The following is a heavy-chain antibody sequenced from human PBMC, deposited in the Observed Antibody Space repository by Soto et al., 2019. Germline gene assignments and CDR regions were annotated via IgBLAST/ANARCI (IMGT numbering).Heavy chain of an antibody. V-gene: IGHV4-59*01. CDR3: ARGGVVVVSYALDA. CDR1: GGFISNYY. Sequence: QVQLQESGPGLVKPSETLTLTCSVSGGFISNYYWTWIRQSPGKGLEWIGYVYNSGSTKYNPSLKSRVSISIDTSKNQFSLKLSSVTAADTAVYYCARGGVVVVSYALDAWGQGTMVTVSS. J-gene: IGHJ6*02. CDR2: VYNSGST. D-gene: IGHD2-21*01.